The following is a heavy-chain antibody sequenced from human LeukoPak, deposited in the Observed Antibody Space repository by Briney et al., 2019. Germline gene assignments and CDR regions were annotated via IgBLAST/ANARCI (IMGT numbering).Heavy chain of an antibody. CDR2: IWYDGSNK. Sequence: PGGSLRLSCAASGFTFSSYGMHWVRQAPGKGLEWVAVIWYDGSNKYYADSVKGRFTISRDNSKNTLYLQMNSLRAEDTAVYYCARDYGGNSGSPWFDPWGQGTLVTVSS. CDR1: GFTFSSYG. J-gene: IGHJ5*02. V-gene: IGHV3-33*01. CDR3: ARDYGGNSGSPWFDP. D-gene: IGHD4-23*01.